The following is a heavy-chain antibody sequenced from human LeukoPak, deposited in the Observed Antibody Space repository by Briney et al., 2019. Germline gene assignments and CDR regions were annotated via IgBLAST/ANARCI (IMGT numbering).Heavy chain of an antibody. V-gene: IGHV5-51*01. Sequence: GKSLKISCKGSVYSFTSYWIGWVRQMPGKDLEWMGIIYPGDSDTRYSPSFQGQVPISAAPSISTPCLQWSSLKASDTAMYSRARHNIGYCSAGRCSSPSPDPWGQGTLVTVS. CDR1: VYSFTSYW. CDR2: IYPGDSDT. D-gene: IGHD2-15*01. CDR3: ARHNIGYCSAGRCSSPSPDP. J-gene: IGHJ5*02.